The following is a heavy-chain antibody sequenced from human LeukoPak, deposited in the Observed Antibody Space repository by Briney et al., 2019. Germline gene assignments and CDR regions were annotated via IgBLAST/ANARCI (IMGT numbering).Heavy chain of an antibody. CDR1: GYTFTSYA. V-gene: IGHV1-3*01. CDR3: ARDQGIAAAGITDY. J-gene: IGHJ4*02. D-gene: IGHD6-13*01. CDR2: INAGNGNT. Sequence: ASVKVSCKASGYTFTSYAMHWVRQAPGQRLEWTGWINAGNGNTKYSQKFQGRVTITRDTSASTAYMELRSLRSDDTAVYYCARDQGIAAAGITDYWGQGTLVTVSS.